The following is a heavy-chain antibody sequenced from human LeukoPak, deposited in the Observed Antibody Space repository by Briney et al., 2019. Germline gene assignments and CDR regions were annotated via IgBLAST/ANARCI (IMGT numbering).Heavy chain of an antibody. CDR3: ARVDFDDSSGCRFDP. Sequence: SETLSLTCTVSGGSISSSSYYWGWIRQPPGKGLEWIGSIYYSGSTYYDPSLKSRVTISVDPSKNQFSLKLSSVTAADTAVYYCARVDFDDSSGCRFDPWGQGTLVTVSS. CDR1: GGSISSSSYY. J-gene: IGHJ5*02. D-gene: IGHD3-22*01. CDR2: IYYSGST. V-gene: IGHV4-39*01.